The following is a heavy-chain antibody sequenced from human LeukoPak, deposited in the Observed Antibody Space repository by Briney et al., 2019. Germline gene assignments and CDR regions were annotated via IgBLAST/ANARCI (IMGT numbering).Heavy chain of an antibody. CDR1: GYTFTSYG. CDR2: ISAYNGNT. D-gene: IGHD3-22*01. CDR3: ARVVGYDSSGYLFDY. V-gene: IGHV1-18*01. Sequence: ASVKVSCKASGYTFTSYGISWVRQAPGQGLEWMGWISAYNGNTNYAQKLQGRVTMTTDTSTSTAYMELRSLGSDDTAVYYCARVVGYDSSGYLFDYWGQGTLVTVSS. J-gene: IGHJ4*02.